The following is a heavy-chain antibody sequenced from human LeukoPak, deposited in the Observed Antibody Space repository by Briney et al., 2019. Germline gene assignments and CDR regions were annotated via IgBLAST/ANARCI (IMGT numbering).Heavy chain of an antibody. Sequence: GEALEISCKGSGYRFTTYWIGWVRQMPGKGLEWMGIIYPGESDTRYSPSFQGQVTISADKSISTAYLQWSSLKASDTAMYYCARRDIAVAGTFDYWGQGTLVTVSS. V-gene: IGHV5-51*01. J-gene: IGHJ4*02. CDR1: GYRFTTYW. D-gene: IGHD6-19*01. CDR2: IYPGESDT. CDR3: ARRDIAVAGTFDY.